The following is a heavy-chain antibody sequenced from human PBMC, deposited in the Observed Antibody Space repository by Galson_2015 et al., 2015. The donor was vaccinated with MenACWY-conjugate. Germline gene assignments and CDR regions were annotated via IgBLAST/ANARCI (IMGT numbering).Heavy chain of an antibody. V-gene: IGHV3-21*01. CDR1: GFTFNTYT. D-gene: IGHD2/OR15-2a*01. J-gene: IGHJ4*02. CDR3: AREDLAWTFGLDY. CDR2: ITSGSDYI. Sequence: SLRLSCAASGFTFNTYTMNWVRQAPGEGLEWVSSITSGSDYIYYADSVKGRLTVSRDNAENSLYLQMNSLRPEDMAVYYCAREDLAWTFGLDYWGQGTLVTVSS.